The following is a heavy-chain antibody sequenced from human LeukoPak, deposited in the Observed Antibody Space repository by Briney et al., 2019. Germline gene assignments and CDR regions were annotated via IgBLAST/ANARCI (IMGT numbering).Heavy chain of an antibody. D-gene: IGHD2-2*01. J-gene: IGHJ5*02. Sequence: ASVKVSCKASGYTFTSYGISWVRQAPGQGLEWMGWMSAYNGNTNYAQKLQGRVTMTTDTSTSTAYMELRSLRSDDTAVYYCARDRYCSSTSCYGPYNWFDPWGQGTLVTVSS. CDR3: ARDRYCSSTSCYGPYNWFDP. V-gene: IGHV1-18*01. CDR2: MSAYNGNT. CDR1: GYTFTSYG.